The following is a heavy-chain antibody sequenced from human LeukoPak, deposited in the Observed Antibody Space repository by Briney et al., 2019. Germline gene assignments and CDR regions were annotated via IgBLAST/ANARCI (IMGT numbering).Heavy chain of an antibody. CDR2: IYHSGST. Sequence: PSETLSLTCAVSGGSISSGGYSWSCIRQPPGKGLEWIGYIYHSGSTYYNPSLKSRVTISVDRSKNQFSLKLSSVTAADTAVYYCARDRAGIYAFDIWGQGTMVTVSS. CDR3: ARDRAGIYAFDI. J-gene: IGHJ3*02. D-gene: IGHD6-13*01. CDR1: GGSISSGGYS. V-gene: IGHV4-30-2*01.